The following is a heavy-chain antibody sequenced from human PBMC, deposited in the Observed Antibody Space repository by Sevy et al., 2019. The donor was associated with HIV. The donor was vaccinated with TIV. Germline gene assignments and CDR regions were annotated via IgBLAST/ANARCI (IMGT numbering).Heavy chain of an antibody. CDR3: AKGAVDCSDGTCYSAYYYSVMDV. CDR2: ISYDGSNQ. J-gene: IGHJ6*02. V-gene: IGHV3-30*18. CDR1: GFTFSNYG. Sequence: GGSLRLSCAASGFTFSNYGMHWVRQAPGKGLEWVAVISYDGSNQYYADSVQGRFTISRDNSKNTLYLQMNSLRTEDTAVYYCAKGAVDCSDGTCYSAYYYSVMDVWGQGPRSPSP. D-gene: IGHD2-15*01.